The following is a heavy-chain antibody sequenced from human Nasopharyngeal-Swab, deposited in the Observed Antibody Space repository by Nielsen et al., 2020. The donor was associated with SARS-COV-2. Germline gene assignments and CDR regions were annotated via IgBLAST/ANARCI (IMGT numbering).Heavy chain of an antibody. CDR1: GYTFTSYY. Sequence: GGSLRLSCAASGYTFTSYYMHWVRQAPGQGLEWMGIINPSGGSTSYAQKFQGRVTMTRDTSTSTVYMELSSLRSEDTAVYYCARGGVDYPFDYWGQGTLVTVSS. CDR2: INPSGGST. V-gene: IGHV1-46*01. J-gene: IGHJ4*02. CDR3: ARGGVDYPFDY. D-gene: IGHD3-10*01.